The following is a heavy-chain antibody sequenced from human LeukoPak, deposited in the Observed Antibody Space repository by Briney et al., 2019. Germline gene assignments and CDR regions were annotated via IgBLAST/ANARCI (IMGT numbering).Heavy chain of an antibody. J-gene: IGHJ6*03. Sequence: SVKVSCKASGGAFSSYAISWVRQAPGQGLGWMGGIIPIFGTANYAQKFQGRVTITTDESTSTAYMELSSLRSEDTAVYYCARDGAEIAARPGYYYYYMDVWGKGTTVTVSS. CDR2: IIPIFGTA. V-gene: IGHV1-69*05. D-gene: IGHD6-6*01. CDR3: ARDGAEIAARPGYYYYYMDV. CDR1: GGAFSSYA.